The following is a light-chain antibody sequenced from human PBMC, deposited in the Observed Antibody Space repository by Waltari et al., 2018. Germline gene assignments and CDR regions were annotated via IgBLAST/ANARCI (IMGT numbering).Light chain of an antibody. Sequence: DIVMTQSPESLAVSLGERVTINCRSSQSLLYSSNNKNPLAWYQQKPGQPPKLLVYWASTRDLEVPDLFRVSGSGTDFTLTISSLRAEDVAVYFCHQYYSTPRTFGQGTKVEIK. V-gene: IGKV4-1*01. J-gene: IGKJ1*01. CDR2: WAS. CDR3: HQYYSTPRT. CDR1: QSLLYSSNNKNP.